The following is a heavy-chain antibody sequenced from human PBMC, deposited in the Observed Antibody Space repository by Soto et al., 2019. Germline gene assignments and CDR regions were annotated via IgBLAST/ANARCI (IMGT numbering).Heavy chain of an antibody. J-gene: IGHJ5*02. CDR2: IIPLFGTT. CDR3: ARGATHGSSWYFWFDP. Sequence: SVKVSCKASGYTFTGYYMHWVRQAPGQGLEWMGGIIPLFGTTNYAQKFKGRVTITADESTSTAYMELSSLRAEDAAVYYCARGATHGSSWYFWFDPWGQGTLVTVSS. D-gene: IGHD6-13*01. CDR1: GYTFTGYY. V-gene: IGHV1-69*13.